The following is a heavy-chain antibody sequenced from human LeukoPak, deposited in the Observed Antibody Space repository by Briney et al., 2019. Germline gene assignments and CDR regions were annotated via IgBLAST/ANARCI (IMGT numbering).Heavy chain of an antibody. D-gene: IGHD3-22*01. CDR1: GGSISSSSYH. J-gene: IGHJ4*02. V-gene: IGHV4-39*01. CDR3: ARGETYYYDSSGYYSTLFDY. CDR2: IFYIGNT. Sequence: SETLSLTCTVSGGSISSSSYHWGWIRQPPGKGLEWIGSIFYIGNTYYNPSLKSRVTISVDTSKNQFSLKLSSVTAADTAVYYCARGETYYYDSSGYYSTLFDYRGQGTLVTVSS.